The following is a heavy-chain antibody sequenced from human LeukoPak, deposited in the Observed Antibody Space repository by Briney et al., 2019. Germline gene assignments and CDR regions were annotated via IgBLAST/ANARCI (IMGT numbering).Heavy chain of an antibody. Sequence: ASVKVSCKASGYTLTSYDINWVRQATGQGLEWMGWMNPNRGNTGYAQKFQGRVTMTRNTSISTDYMELRSLRSEATAVYSCARWHWNGNWFDHWGQGTLVTVSS. V-gene: IGHV1-8*01. J-gene: IGHJ5*02. CDR2: MNPNRGNT. D-gene: IGHD1-1*01. CDR3: ARWHWNGNWFDH. CDR1: GYTLTSYD.